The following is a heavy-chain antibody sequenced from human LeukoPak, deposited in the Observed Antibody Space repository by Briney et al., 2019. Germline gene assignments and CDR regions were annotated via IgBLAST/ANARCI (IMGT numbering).Heavy chain of an antibody. CDR2: IYHSGST. V-gene: IGHV4-4*02. J-gene: IGHJ4*02. Sequence: SETLSLTCAVSGGSITSSDWWSWVRQPPGKGLEWIGEIYHSGSTNYNPSLKSRVTISVDKSKNQFSLKLSSVTAADTAVYYCARVQHVDRHWGTFDYWGQGTLVTVSS. CDR1: GGSITSSDW. D-gene: IGHD3-16*01. CDR3: ARVQHVDRHWGTFDY.